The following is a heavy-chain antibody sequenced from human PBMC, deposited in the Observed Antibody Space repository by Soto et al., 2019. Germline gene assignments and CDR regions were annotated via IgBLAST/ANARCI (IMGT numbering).Heavy chain of an antibody. CDR1: GFTFSSYW. Sequence: EVQLVESGGGLVQPGGSLRLSCAASGFTFSSYWMHWVRQAPGKGLVWVSRINSDGSSTSYADSVKGRFTISRDNDKNTLYLKMNSLRAEDTAVYYCARGAQAAYLYSSGWYFDYWGQGTLVTVSS. CDR3: ARGAQAAYLYSSGWYFDY. J-gene: IGHJ4*02. CDR2: INSDGSST. V-gene: IGHV3-74*01. D-gene: IGHD6-19*01.